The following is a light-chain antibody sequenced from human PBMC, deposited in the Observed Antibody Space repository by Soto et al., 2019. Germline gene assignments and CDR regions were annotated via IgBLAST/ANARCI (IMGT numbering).Light chain of an antibody. V-gene: IGKV3-20*01. CDR2: GAS. CDR3: EQYGSSPRT. CDR1: QSVGGS. Sequence: LVMTQSPVTLSASPGERPTLSCRASQSVGGSLALYQQKPCQXPSXXIFGASSRATGIPDRFSASRSGTAGPITLRRLEPEDFAVYYGEQYGSSPRTFGQGTKVEIK. J-gene: IGKJ1*01.